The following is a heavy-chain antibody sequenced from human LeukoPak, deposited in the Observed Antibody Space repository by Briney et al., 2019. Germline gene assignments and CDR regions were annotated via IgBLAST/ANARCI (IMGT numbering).Heavy chain of an antibody. CDR3: TTDTRRVVVPK. D-gene: IGHD2-15*01. V-gene: IGHV3-15*01. J-gene: IGHJ4*02. CDR2: IKSKTDGGTT. Sequence: GGSLRLSCAASGFTFSNAWMNWVRQAPGKGLEWVGRIKSKTDGGTTDFAAPVKGRFTISRDDSKTSLYLQMNNLKTEDTAVYYCTTDTRRVVVPKWGQGTLVTVSS. CDR1: GFTFSNAW.